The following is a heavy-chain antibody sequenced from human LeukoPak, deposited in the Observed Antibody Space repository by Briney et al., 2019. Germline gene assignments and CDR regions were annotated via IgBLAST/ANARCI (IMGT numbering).Heavy chain of an antibody. CDR2: ISGSGGTK. CDR3: AKDPILWSGELLYDWFDP. J-gene: IGHJ5*02. CDR1: GFTFSSYA. Sequence: PGGSLRLSCTTSGFTFSSYAMSWVRQAPGKGLEWVSGISGSGGTKYYADSVKGRFTISRDNSKNTLYLQMNSLRAEDTAVYYCAKDPILWSGELLYDWFDPWGQGTLVTVTS. V-gene: IGHV3-23*01. D-gene: IGHD3-10*01.